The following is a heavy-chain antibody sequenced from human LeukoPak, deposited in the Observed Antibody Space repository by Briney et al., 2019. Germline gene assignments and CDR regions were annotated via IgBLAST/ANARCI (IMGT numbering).Heavy chain of an antibody. CDR2: ISSSSSYI. CDR1: GFTFSSYS. D-gene: IGHD2-2*01. Sequence: PGGSLRLSCAASGFTFSSYSMNWVRQAPGKGLGWVSSISSSSSYIYYADSVKGRFTISRDNAKNSLYLQMNSLRAEDTAVYYCASVVPAAGDDYYYGMDVWGKGTTVTVSS. V-gene: IGHV3-21*01. CDR3: ASVVPAAGDDYYYGMDV. J-gene: IGHJ6*04.